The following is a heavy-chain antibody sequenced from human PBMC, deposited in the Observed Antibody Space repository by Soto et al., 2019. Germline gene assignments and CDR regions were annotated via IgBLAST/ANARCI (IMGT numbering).Heavy chain of an antibody. CDR1: GFTFSSYG. J-gene: IGHJ6*03. Sequence: QVQLVESGGGVVQPGRSLRLSCAASGFTFSSYGMHWVRQAPGKGLEWVAVIWYDGSNKYYADSVKGRFTISRDNSKNTLYLQMNSLRAEDTAVYYCARCGRGSGGSCYPYYYMDVWGKGTTVTVSS. CDR2: IWYDGSNK. V-gene: IGHV3-33*01. D-gene: IGHD2-15*01. CDR3: ARCGRGSGGSCYPYYYMDV.